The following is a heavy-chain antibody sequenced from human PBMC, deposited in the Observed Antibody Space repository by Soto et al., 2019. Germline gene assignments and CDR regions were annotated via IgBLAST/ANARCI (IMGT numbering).Heavy chain of an antibody. CDR1: GYNYDTYW. CDR3: ARSYYDSSGYYYDMDY. V-gene: IGHV5-51*01. CDR2: IFPRDSDT. Sequence: RKISCKGSGYNYDTYWIAWVRQMPGKGLEWMGIIFPRDSDTRYRPSFQGQVTISADRSTTTAYLQWYSLKASDTAMYYCARSYYDSSGYYYDMDYWGQGTLVTVSS. D-gene: IGHD3-22*01. J-gene: IGHJ4*02.